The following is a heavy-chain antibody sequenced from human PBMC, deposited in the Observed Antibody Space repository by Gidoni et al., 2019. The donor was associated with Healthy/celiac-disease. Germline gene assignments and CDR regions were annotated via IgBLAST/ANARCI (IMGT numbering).Heavy chain of an antibody. J-gene: IGHJ4*02. CDR2: IHHTGST. Sequence: QVQLQQCVAALWKPSDTLSLTCAVYGGSYSGYYWSWVRQPPGQGLEWIGEIHHTGSTNYNPSLKSRFTISVDTSKIQFSLKLSSLTAADTAVYYCARSGAATTAYWGQGTLVTVSS. CDR1: GGSYSGYY. D-gene: IGHD1-1*01. CDR3: ARSGAATTAY. V-gene: IGHV4-34*01.